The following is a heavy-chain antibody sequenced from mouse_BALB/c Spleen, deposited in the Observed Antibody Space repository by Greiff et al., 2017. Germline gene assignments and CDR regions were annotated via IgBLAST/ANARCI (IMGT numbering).Heavy chain of an antibody. J-gene: IGHJ4*01. Sequence: DVKLVESGPGLVKPSQSLSLTCTVTGYSITSDYAWNWIRQFPGNKLEWMGYISYSGSTSYNPSLKSRISITRDTSKNQFFLQLNSVTTEDTATYYCARYAIYYYGSSYYYYAMDYWGQGTSVTVSS. CDR3: ARYAIYYYGSSYYYYAMDY. CDR1: GYSITSDYA. D-gene: IGHD1-1*01. CDR2: ISYSGST. V-gene: IGHV3-2*02.